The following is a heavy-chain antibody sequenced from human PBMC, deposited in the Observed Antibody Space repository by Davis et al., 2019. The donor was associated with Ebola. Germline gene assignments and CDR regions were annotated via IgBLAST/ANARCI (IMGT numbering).Heavy chain of an antibody. D-gene: IGHD6-6*01. Sequence: PSETLSLTCTVSGGSISSGDYYWSWVRQAPGKGLEWVSAISGSGGSTYYADSVKGRFTISRDNSKNTLYLQMNSLRAEDTAVYYCAKRLVEEVYYYGMDVWGQGTTVTVSS. CDR1: GGSISSGDYY. J-gene: IGHJ6*02. CDR2: ISGSGGST. V-gene: IGHV3-23*01. CDR3: AKRLVEEVYYYGMDV.